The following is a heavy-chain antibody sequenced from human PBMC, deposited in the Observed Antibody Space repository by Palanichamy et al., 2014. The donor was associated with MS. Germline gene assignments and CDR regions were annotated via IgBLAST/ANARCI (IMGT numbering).Heavy chain of an antibody. J-gene: IGHJ4*02. D-gene: IGHD3-3*01. CDR1: GFTFSSYA. Sequence: EVHLLESGGGSVQPGGSLRLSCAASGFTFSSYAMSWVRQAPGKGLEWVSTITQNGESTYYTDSVKGRFIISRDNSKNTLYLQMISLRADDTAVYYCVLTIFGDWGQGTLVTVSS. V-gene: IGHV3-23*01. CDR2: ITQNGEST. CDR3: VLTIFGD.